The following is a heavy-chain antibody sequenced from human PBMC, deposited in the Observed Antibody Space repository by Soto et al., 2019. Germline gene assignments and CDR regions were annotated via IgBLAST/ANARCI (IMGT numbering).Heavy chain of an antibody. CDR3: ARGGSWAYYYDSSGYPVDAFDI. CDR2: IYYSGST. J-gene: IGHJ3*02. CDR1: GGSISSGGYY. D-gene: IGHD3-22*01. Sequence: SETLSLTCTVSGGSISSGGYYWSWIRQHPGKGLEWIGYIYYSGSTYYNPPLKSRVTISVDTSKNQFSLKLSSVTAADTAVYYCARGGSWAYYYDSSGYPVDAFDIWGQGTMVTVSS. V-gene: IGHV4-31*03.